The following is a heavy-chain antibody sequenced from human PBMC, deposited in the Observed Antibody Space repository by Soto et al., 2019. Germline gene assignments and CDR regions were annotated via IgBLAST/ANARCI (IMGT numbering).Heavy chain of an antibody. V-gene: IGHV1-69*13. CDR3: ARGPGYCISTSCPDPYYYYYGMDV. Sequence: SVKVSCKASGGTFSSYSISWVRQAPGQGLEWMGGIIPIFGTANYAQKFQGRVTITADESTSTAYMELSSLRSEDTAVYYCARGPGYCISTSCPDPYYYYYGMDVWGQGTTVTVSS. D-gene: IGHD2-2*01. CDR1: GGTFSSYS. CDR2: IIPIFGTA. J-gene: IGHJ6*02.